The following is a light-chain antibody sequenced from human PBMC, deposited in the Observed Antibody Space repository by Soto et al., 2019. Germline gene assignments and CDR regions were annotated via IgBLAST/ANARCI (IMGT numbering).Light chain of an antibody. V-gene: IGKV3D-15*01. J-gene: IGKJ4*01. CDR3: QPYNNWPLT. CDR2: DST. CDR1: QSIHTS. Sequence: TQSPATLSLSPGERATLSCRASQSIHTSLAWYQQKSGKPPRLVIYDSTLRANGVPDRFGGSRSGTEFTLTINSLQSEDFAIYYCQPYNNWPLTFGGGTKVDIK.